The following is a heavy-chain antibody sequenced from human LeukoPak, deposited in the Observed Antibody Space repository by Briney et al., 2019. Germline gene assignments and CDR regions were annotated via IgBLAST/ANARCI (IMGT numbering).Heavy chain of an antibody. Sequence: GGSLRLSCAASGFSVSRRYMNWVRQAPGKGPEWVSVIDSGGSTYYADSVKGRFTISRDTSKNTLYLQMNSLRAEDTAVYYCARDSSVASFDYWGQGTLVTVSS. V-gene: IGHV3-66*01. CDR2: IDSGGST. D-gene: IGHD6-19*01. CDR3: ARDSSVASFDY. J-gene: IGHJ4*02. CDR1: GFSVSRRY.